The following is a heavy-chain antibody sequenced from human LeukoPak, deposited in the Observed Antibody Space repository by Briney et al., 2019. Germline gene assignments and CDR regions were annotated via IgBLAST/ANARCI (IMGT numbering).Heavy chain of an antibody. J-gene: IGHJ4*02. V-gene: IGHV3-23*01. Sequence: GGSLRLSCAASGFTFSCYAMSWVRQAPGKGVEWVSAISGSGGSTYYADSVKGRFTISRDNSKNTLYLQMNSLRAEDTGVYYCAKLGGLGGETDFWSGAEDYWGQGTLVTVSS. D-gene: IGHD3-3*01. CDR1: GFTFSCYA. CDR2: ISGSGGST. CDR3: AKLGGLGGETDFWSGAEDY.